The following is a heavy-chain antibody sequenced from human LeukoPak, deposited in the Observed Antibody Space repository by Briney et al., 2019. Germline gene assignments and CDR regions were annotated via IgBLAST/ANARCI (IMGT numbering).Heavy chain of an antibody. Sequence: ASVKVSCKASGGTFSIYAFSWVRQAPGQGLEWMGRIIPILGIANYAQKFQGRVTITADKSTSTAYMELNSLRSEDTAVYYCARDLWLRGGYYYYGMDVWGQGTTVTVSS. CDR3: ARDLWLRGGYYYYGMDV. CDR2: IIPILGIA. J-gene: IGHJ6*02. D-gene: IGHD5-12*01. CDR1: GGTFSIYA. V-gene: IGHV1-69*04.